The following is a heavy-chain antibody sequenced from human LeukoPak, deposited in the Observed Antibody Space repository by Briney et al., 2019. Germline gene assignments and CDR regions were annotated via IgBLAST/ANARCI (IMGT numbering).Heavy chain of an antibody. Sequence: SVNVSCKASGGTFSSYAISWVRPAPGQGLEWMGRIIPILGIANYAQKFQGRVTITADKPTSTAYMELSSLRSEDTAAYYCARDLGPPYCGGDCYSSFDYWGQGTLVTVSS. CDR2: IIPILGIA. CDR3: ARDLGPPYCGGDCYSSFDY. D-gene: IGHD2-21*02. J-gene: IGHJ4*02. CDR1: GGTFSSYA. V-gene: IGHV1-69*04.